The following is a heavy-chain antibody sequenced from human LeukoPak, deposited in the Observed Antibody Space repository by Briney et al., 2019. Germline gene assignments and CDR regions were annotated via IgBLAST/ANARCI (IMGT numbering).Heavy chain of an antibody. CDR3: ARNTVTTRLVDY. CDR2: INPSGGST. V-gene: IGHV1-46*01. J-gene: IGHJ4*02. D-gene: IGHD4-11*01. CDR1: GYTFTSYY. Sequence: ASVKVSCKASGYTFTSYYMHWVRQAPGQGLEWMGIINPSGGSTSYAQKFQGRVTMTRDTSISTAYMELSRLRSDDTAVYYCARNTVTTRLVDYWGQGTLVTVSS.